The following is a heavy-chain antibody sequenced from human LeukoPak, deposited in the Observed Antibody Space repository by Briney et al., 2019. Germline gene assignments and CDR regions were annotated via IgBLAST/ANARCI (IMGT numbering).Heavy chain of an antibody. V-gene: IGHV1-18*01. CDR1: GYTLSELL. CDR3: ARSPTVTTFLGY. J-gene: IGHJ4*02. D-gene: IGHD4-11*01. Sequence: ASVKVSCKASGYTLSELLVHWVRQAPGQGLEWMGWISAYNGNTNYAQKLQGRVTMTTDTSTSTAYMELRSLRSDDTAVYYCARSPTVTTFLGYWGQETLVTVSS. CDR2: ISAYNGNT.